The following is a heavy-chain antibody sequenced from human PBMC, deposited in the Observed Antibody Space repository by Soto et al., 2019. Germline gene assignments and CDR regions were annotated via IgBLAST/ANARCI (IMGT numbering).Heavy chain of an antibody. J-gene: IGHJ4*02. CDR2: ITGTGVSI. V-gene: IGHV3-23*01. CDR1: GFSFSGFA. D-gene: IGHD6-6*01. CDR3: AKDSIPYSSSYDLDH. Sequence: EVQLLESGGGLVQPGGSLRLSCVASGFSFSGFAMSWVRQAPGKGLVWVSSITGTGVSIYYADSVRGRFTISRDNSKNTLYLQMSSRRAEDTARYYCAKDSIPYSSSYDLDHWGRGALVTVSS.